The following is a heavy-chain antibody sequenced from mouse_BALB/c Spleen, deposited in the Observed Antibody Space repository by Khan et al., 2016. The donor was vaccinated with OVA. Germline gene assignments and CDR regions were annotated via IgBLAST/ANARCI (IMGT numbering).Heavy chain of an antibody. D-gene: IGHD1-1*01. CDR1: GFSLTDYG. V-gene: IGHV2-6-1*01. CDR2: IWSDGST. Sequence: QVQLVESGPGLVAPSQSLSISCTISGFSLTDYGVHWVSQPPGRGLEWLVVIWSDGSTTTNSALKSRLSLIEDNAQGQMFLKMSSRQTDDTAMSYRARQPYDHYCIMDYGGQGTSVTVS. CDR3: ARQPYDHYCIMDY. J-gene: IGHJ4*01.